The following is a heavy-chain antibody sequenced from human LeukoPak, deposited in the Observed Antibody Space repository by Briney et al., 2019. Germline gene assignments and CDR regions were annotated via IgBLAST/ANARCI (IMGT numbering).Heavy chain of an antibody. CDR1: GGTFSSYA. D-gene: IGHD3-22*01. CDR2: IIPIFGTA. V-gene: IGHV1-69*13. CDR3: ARVRYYYDSSGLLPHYFDY. J-gene: IGHJ4*02. Sequence: GASVKVSCKASGGTFSSYAISWVRQAPGQGLEWMGGIIPIFGTANYAQKFQGRVTITADESTSTAYMELSSLRSEDTAVYYCARVRYYYDSSGLLPHYFDYWGQGTLVAVSS.